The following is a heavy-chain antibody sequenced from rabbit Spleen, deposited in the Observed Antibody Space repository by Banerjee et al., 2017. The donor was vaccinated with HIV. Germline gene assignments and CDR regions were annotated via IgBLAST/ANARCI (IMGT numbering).Heavy chain of an antibody. Sequence: QQLVESGGGLVKPGASLTLTCKASGITLSSCDHMCWVRQAPGKGLEWIGCIYGGSSGNTYYATWAKGRFTISKTSSTTVTLQMNSLTAADTATYFCARYDNSIGDLDLWGPGTLVTVS. CDR2: IYGGSSGNT. J-gene: IGHJ6*01. CDR1: GITLSSCDH. D-gene: IGHD2-1*01. CDR3: ARYDNSIGDLDL. V-gene: IGHV1S40*01.